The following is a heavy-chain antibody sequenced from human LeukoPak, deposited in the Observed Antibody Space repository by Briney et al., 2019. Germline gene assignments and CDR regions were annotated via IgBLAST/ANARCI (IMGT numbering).Heavy chain of an antibody. CDR1: GFTFSNAW. J-gene: IGHJ4*02. CDR2: IKSKTDGGTT. V-gene: IGHV3-15*01. CDR3: TTGVTMVRGVSFDY. D-gene: IGHD3-10*01. Sequence: PGGSLRLSCAASGFTFSNAWMSWVRQAPGKGLEWVGRIKSKTDGGTTDYAAPVKGRFTISRDDSKNTLYLQMNSLKTEDTAVYYCTTGVTMVRGVSFDYWGQGTLVTVSS.